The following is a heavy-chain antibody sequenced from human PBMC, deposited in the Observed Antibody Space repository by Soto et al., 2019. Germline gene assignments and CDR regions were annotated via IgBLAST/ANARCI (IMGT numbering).Heavy chain of an antibody. CDR3: ARAQLSKLRFLEWLLPFDY. D-gene: IGHD3-3*01. Sequence: PGGSLRLSCAASGFTFSDHYMDWVRQAPGKGLEWVGRIKNKANSWTTEYAAPVKGRFTISRDNSKNSLYLQMNSLKAEDTAVYYCARAQLSKLRFLEWLLPFDYWGQGTLVTVSS. CDR1: GFTFSDHY. CDR2: IKNKANSWTT. V-gene: IGHV3-72*01. J-gene: IGHJ4*02.